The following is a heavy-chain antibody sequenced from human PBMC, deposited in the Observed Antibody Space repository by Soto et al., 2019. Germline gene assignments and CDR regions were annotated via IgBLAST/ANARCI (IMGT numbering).Heavy chain of an antibody. D-gene: IGHD3-10*01. CDR2: IKSRGSGETT. CDR1: GFSFTAAW. V-gene: IGHV3-15*07. Sequence: ELVESGGGFVKPGKSVRLSCVGSGFSFTAAWMNWVRRAPGTGLEWVGRIKSRGSGETTDYGAPVKGRFTISRDDSKNTVYLQMNSLKTEDTAVYYCTKHRGPSGSVYSGLEVWGQGSRVTVTS. CDR3: TKHRGPSGSVYSGLEV. J-gene: IGHJ6*01.